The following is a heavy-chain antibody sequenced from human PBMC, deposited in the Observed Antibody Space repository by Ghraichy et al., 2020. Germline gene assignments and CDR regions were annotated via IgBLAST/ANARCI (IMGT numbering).Heavy chain of an antibody. CDR3: ARVGAPKSYMDV. J-gene: IGHJ6*03. D-gene: IGHD1-26*01. V-gene: IGHV4-31*03. CDR1: NGSISIGGYY. CDR2: ISYSGST. Sequence: LSLTCTVSNGSISIGGYYWSWTRQHPGKGLEWIGYISYSGSTNYNPSLKSRVTISVDTSKNQFSLNLSSVTAADTAVYYCARVGAPKSYMDVWGKGTTVIVSS.